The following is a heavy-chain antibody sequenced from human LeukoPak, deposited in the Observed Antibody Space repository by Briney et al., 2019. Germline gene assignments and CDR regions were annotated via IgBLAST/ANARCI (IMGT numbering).Heavy chain of an antibody. Sequence: SETLSLTCTVSGGSISSYYWSWIRQPPGKGLEWIGYIYYSGSTNYNPSLKSRVTISVDTSKNQFSLKLSSVTAADTAVYYCARGDYGGKGGFDYWGQGTLVTVSS. V-gene: IGHV4-59*01. J-gene: IGHJ4*02. CDR1: GGSISSYY. CDR3: ARGDYGGKGGFDY. CDR2: IYYSGST. D-gene: IGHD4-23*01.